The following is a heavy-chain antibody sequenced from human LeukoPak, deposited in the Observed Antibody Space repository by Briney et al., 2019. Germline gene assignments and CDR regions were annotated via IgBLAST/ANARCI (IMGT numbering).Heavy chain of an antibody. Sequence: SETLSLTCIVTGGSISSYYWSWIRQPPGKGLEWIGYIYYSGSTNYKPSLKSRVTISVDTSKNQFSLKLSSVTAADTAVYYCARGHYKEYFDYWGQGTLVTVSS. CDR3: ARGHYKEYFDY. D-gene: IGHD4-11*01. J-gene: IGHJ4*02. CDR1: GGSISSYY. CDR2: IYYSGST. V-gene: IGHV4-59*01.